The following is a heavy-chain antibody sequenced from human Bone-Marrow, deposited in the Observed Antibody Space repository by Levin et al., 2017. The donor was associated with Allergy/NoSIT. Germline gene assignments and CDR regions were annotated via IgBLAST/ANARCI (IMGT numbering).Heavy chain of an antibody. D-gene: IGHD3-9*01. CDR2: LYYSADT. J-gene: IGHJ4*02. CDR3: ARGAIFHRSWAPTFDY. CDR1: GGSISSYY. Sequence: PSETLSLTCTVSGGSISSYYWSWIRQPPGKGLEWIGHLYYSADTKYNPSLESRVTISVDTSKNQFSLKLNSVTAADTAVYFCARGAIFHRSWAPTFDYWGQGILVTVSS. V-gene: IGHV4-59*01.